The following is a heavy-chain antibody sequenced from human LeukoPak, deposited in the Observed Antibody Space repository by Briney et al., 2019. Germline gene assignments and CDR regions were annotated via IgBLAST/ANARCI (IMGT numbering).Heavy chain of an antibody. V-gene: IGHV4-39*07. CDR3: ATRLIITMVRGAAFDI. Sequence: PSETLSLTCTVSGDSISSSSYYWGWIRQPPGKGLEWIGSIYYSGNTYYNPSLKSRVTISVDTSKNQFSLKLSSVTAADTAMYYCATRLIITMVRGAAFDIWGQGTTVTVSS. CDR1: GDSISSSSYY. CDR2: IYYSGNT. J-gene: IGHJ3*02. D-gene: IGHD3-10*01.